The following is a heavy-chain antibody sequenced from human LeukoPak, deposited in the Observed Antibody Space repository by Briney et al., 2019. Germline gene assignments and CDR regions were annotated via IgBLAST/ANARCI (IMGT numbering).Heavy chain of an antibody. D-gene: IGHD3-22*01. Sequence: GGSLRLSCAASGFPFSSYSMNWVREAPGKGLEWVSYISSSSSTIYYADSVKGRFTISRDNAKNSLYLQMNSQRAEDTAVYYRARDRESAADSSGYPDAFDIWGQGTMVTVCS. CDR1: GFPFSSYS. CDR3: ARDRESAADSSGYPDAFDI. CDR2: ISSSSSTI. J-gene: IGHJ3*02. V-gene: IGHV3-48*04.